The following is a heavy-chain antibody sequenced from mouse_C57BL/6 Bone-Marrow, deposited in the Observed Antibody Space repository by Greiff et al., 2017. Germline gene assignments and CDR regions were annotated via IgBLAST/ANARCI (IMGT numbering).Heavy chain of an antibody. V-gene: IGHV14-2*01. CDR2: IGPEDGET. D-gene: IGHD2-3*01. CDR3: ARSEDGYYAMDY. CDR1: GFNIKDYY. J-gene: IGHJ4*01. Sequence: EVQLQQSGAELVKPGASVKLSCTASGFNIKDYYMHWVKQRTEQGLEWIGRIGPEDGETKYAPKFQGKATITGEPSSNTAYLQFSSLTSEDTAVYYCARSEDGYYAMDYWGQGTSVTVSS.